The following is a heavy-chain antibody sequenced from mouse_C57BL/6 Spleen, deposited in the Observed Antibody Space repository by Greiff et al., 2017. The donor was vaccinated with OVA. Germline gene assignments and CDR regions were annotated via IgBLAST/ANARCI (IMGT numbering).Heavy chain of an antibody. D-gene: IGHD4-1*01. CDR2: ISSGSSTI. J-gene: IGHJ4*01. V-gene: IGHV5-17*01. Sequence: EVQQVESGGGLVKPGGSLKLSCAASGFTFSDYGMHWVRQAPEKGLEWVAYISSGSSTIYYADTVKGRFTISRDNAKNTLFLQMTSLRSEDTAMYYCAREAGTRAMDYWGQGTSVTVSS. CDR1: GFTFSDYG. CDR3: AREAGTRAMDY.